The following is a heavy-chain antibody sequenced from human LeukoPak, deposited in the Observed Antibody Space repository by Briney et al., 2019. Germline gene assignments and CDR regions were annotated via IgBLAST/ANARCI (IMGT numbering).Heavy chain of an antibody. Sequence: PSETLSLTCAVSGGSISSGGYSWSWIRQPPGKGLEWIGYIYHSGSTYYNPSLKSRVTISVDRSKNQFSLKLSSVTAADTAVYYCAKDAVGYSYGYYFDYWGQGTLVTVSS. V-gene: IGHV4-30-2*01. CDR1: GGSISSGGYS. D-gene: IGHD5-18*01. CDR3: AKDAVGYSYGYYFDY. CDR2: IYHSGST. J-gene: IGHJ4*02.